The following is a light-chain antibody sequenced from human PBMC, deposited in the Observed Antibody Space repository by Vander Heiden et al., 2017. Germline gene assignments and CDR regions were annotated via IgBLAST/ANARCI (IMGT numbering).Light chain of an antibody. CDR2: DAS. Sequence: AIQLTQSPSSLSTSVGARVTITCRASQGITSALAWYQQKPGKRPELLIYDASSLESGVPVRFSGSGSGTDFTLTISSLQAEDAATYFCQQCRLYSHTFGQGTKLEIK. CDR3: QQCRLYSHT. CDR1: QGITSA. J-gene: IGKJ2*01. V-gene: IGKV1-13*02.